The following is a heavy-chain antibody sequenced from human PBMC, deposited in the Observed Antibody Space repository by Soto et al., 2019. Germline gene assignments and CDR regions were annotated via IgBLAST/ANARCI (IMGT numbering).Heavy chain of an antibody. CDR2: INPDNGNT. CDR1: GFSFSDNL. V-gene: IGHV1-3*01. CDR3: ARDILSVGPRANDAFDV. J-gene: IGHJ3*01. Sequence: QVQLVQSGAEVRKPGASVNISCRASGFSFSDNLINWVRQAPGQSLEWMGWINPDNGNTSYSQTFQGRVTISRHSSASIAYVEVRDLTSEDTAVYYCARDILSVGPRANDAFDVWGQGTMVTVSS. D-gene: IGHD2-8*02.